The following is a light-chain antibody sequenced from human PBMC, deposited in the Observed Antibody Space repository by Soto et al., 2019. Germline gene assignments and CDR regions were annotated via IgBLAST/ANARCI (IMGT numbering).Light chain of an antibody. J-gene: IGKJ2*01. CDR3: QQYGRSPPFT. CDR2: GAS. CDR1: QSASSTY. Sequence: IVLTQSPGTLSLSPGERATLSCRASQSASSTYIAWYQQNPGQAPRLLIYGASSRATGIPDRFSGSGSGTAYTLTISRLEPEDFSVYFCQQYGRSPPFTFGQGTKVEMK. V-gene: IGKV3-20*01.